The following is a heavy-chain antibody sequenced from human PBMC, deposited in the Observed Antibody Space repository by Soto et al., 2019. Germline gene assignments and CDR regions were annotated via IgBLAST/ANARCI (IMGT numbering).Heavy chain of an antibody. Sequence: ASVKVSCKASGYTFTSYYMHWVRQAPGQGLEWMGIINPSGGSTSYAQKFQGRVTMTRDTSTSTVYMELSSLRSEDTAVYYCAGEIRQQLEPALDFDYWGQGTLVTVSS. CDR3: AGEIRQQLEPALDFDY. D-gene: IGHD6-13*01. CDR2: INPSGGST. J-gene: IGHJ4*02. CDR1: GYTFTSYY. V-gene: IGHV1-46*01.